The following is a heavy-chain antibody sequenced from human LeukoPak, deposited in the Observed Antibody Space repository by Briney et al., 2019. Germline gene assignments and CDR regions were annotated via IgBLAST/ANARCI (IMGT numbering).Heavy chain of an antibody. D-gene: IGHD4-17*01. V-gene: IGHV4-59*11. CDR2: SSYIWTT. J-gene: IGHJ3*02. Sequence: SETLSLTCAVSGDSFSSHFWTWLRQPPGREVEGMGNSSYIWTTNYNPSLQSRVTISIDTSKNQFSLKLSSVTTADSAVDYCARDLVTVTKGFDIWGLGTMVSVSS. CDR3: ARDLVTVTKGFDI. CDR1: GDSFSSHF.